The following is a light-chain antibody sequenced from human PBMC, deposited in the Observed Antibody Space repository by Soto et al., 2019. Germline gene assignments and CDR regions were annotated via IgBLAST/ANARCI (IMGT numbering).Light chain of an antibody. Sequence: DIVMTQSPDFLAVSLGERATIKCRSSQSVLHRSNGNSYVAWYQQKPGQPPKLLIYWSSTRESGVPDRFSGSGSGTDFTLTVNSRQAEDAAVYYCQQYQSIPFTFGPVTKVHI. J-gene: IGKJ3*01. V-gene: IGKV4-1*01. CDR3: QQYQSIPFT. CDR1: QSVLHRSNGNSY. CDR2: WSS.